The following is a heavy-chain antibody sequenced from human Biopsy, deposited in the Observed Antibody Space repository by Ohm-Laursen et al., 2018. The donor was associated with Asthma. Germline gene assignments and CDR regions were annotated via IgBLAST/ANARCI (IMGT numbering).Heavy chain of an antibody. CDR1: GGSVSTGSYY. V-gene: IGHV4-61*01. D-gene: IGHD3-10*01. CDR2: IYYTGSD. CDR3: ARGPNYHGSGRAPIGMDV. Sequence: SETLSLTWAVSGGSVSTGSYYWSWIRQPPGKGLGWLGYIYYTGSDNYNPSLKSRVTISVDTSKNQFSLRLNSVTAADTAVYYCARGPNYHGSGRAPIGMDVWGQGTTVTVSS. J-gene: IGHJ6*02.